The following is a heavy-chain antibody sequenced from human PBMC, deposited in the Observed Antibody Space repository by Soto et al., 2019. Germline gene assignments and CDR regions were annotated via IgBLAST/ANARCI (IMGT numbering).Heavy chain of an antibody. Sequence: SVKVSCTASRGSFSSYAISWVRQAPGQGLEWMGGIIPIFGTANYAQKFQGRVTITADESTSTAYMELSSLRSEDTAVYYCARHVPAAGYYYGMDVWGQGTTVTVS. CDR2: IIPIFGTA. D-gene: IGHD2-2*01. CDR1: RGSFSSYA. V-gene: IGHV1-69*13. J-gene: IGHJ6*02. CDR3: ARHVPAAGYYYGMDV.